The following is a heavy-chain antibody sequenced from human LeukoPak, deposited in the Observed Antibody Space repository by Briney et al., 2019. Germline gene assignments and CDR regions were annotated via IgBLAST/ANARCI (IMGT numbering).Heavy chain of an antibody. CDR3: AKEDWVSAYFDN. Sequence: GGSLRLSCAASGFTFSSYGMHWVRQAPGKGLEWVAFIRYDGSNKYYADSVKGRFTISRDNSKNTLFLQMNSLRTEDTAVYYCAKEDWVSAYFDNWGQGTLVTVSS. CDR2: IRYDGSNK. CDR1: GFTFSSYG. J-gene: IGHJ4*02. D-gene: IGHD3/OR15-3a*01. V-gene: IGHV3-30*02.